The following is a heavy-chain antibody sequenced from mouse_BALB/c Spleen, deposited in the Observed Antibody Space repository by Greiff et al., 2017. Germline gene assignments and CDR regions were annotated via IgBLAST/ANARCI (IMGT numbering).Heavy chain of an antibody. CDR1: GFTFSSYG. CDR3: ARDGGGFAY. Sequence: EVQLVESGGGLVQPGGSLKLSCAASGFTFSSYGMSWVRQTPDKRLELVATINSNGGSTYYPDSVKGRFTISRDNAKNTLYLQMSSLKSEDTAMYYCARDGGGFAYWGQGTLVTVSA. CDR2: INSNGGST. V-gene: IGHV5-6-3*01. J-gene: IGHJ3*01.